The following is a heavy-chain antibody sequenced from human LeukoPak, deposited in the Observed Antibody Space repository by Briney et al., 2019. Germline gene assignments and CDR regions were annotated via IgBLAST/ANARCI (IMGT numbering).Heavy chain of an antibody. CDR3: ASPREPTDYYYYYGMDV. V-gene: IGHV1-46*01. J-gene: IGHJ6*02. CDR2: INPSGGST. CDR1: GYTFTSYY. Sequence: GASVKVSCKASGYTFTSYYMHWVRQAPGQGLEWMGIINPSGGSTSYAQKFQGRVTMTRDTSTSTVYMELSSLRSEDTAVYYCASPREPTDYYYYYGMDVWGQGTTVTVSS. D-gene: IGHD1-26*01.